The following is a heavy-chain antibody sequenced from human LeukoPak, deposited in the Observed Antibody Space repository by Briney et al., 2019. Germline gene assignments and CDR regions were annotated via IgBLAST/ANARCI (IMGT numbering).Heavy chain of an antibody. CDR3: AKDLSDNSNFHHYYYYYMDV. J-gene: IGHJ6*03. CDR1: GGSISSYY. V-gene: IGHV4-59*01. CDR2: IYYSGST. Sequence: ASETLSLTCTVSGGSISSYYWSWIRQPPGKGLEWIGYIYYSGSTYYNPSLKSRVTISLDTSKNQFSLKLSSVTAADTAVYYCAKDLSDNSNFHHYYYYYMDVWGKGTTVTVSS. D-gene: IGHD4-11*01.